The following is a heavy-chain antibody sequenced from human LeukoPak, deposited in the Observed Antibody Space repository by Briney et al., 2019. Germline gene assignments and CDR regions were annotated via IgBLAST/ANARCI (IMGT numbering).Heavy chain of an antibody. CDR2: ISGGGGST. J-gene: IGHJ4*02. CDR3: AKGGKWDVTPFDY. V-gene: IGHV3-23*01. Sequence: GGSPRLSCAASGFTFTSYSMNWVRQAPGKGLEWVSTISGGGGSTYYADSVKGRFTISRDNSKNTLYLQVNSLRAEDTAVYYCAKGGKWDVTPFDYWGQGTLVTASS. CDR1: GFTFTSYS. D-gene: IGHD1-26*01.